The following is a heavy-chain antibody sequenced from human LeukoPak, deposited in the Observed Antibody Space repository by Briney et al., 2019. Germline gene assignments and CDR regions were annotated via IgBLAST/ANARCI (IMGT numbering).Heavy chain of an antibody. CDR1: GFTFSSYA. CDR2: ISYDGSNK. D-gene: IGHD2-21*02. Sequence: PGGSLRLSCAASGFTFSSYAMHWVRQAPGKGLEWVAVISYDGSNKYYVDSVKGRFTISRDNSKNTLYLQMNSLRAEDTAVYYCARAPGMVTAIFDYWGQGTLVTVSS. J-gene: IGHJ4*02. CDR3: ARAPGMVTAIFDY. V-gene: IGHV3-30*04.